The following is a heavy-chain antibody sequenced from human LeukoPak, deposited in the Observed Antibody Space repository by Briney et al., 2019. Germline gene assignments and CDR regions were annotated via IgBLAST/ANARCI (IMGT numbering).Heavy chain of an antibody. Sequence: GGSLRLSCAASGFPFSDVWMSWVRQAPGKGLEWVGRIKSKTGGGTADYAAPVKGRFTFSRDDSKNTLYLQMNSLNTEDIAVYYCTTDWYYYDSSGYYPIFWGQGTLVTVSS. D-gene: IGHD3-22*01. CDR2: IKSKTGGGTA. CDR3: TTDWYYYDSSGYYPIF. CDR1: GFPFSDVW. V-gene: IGHV3-15*01. J-gene: IGHJ4*02.